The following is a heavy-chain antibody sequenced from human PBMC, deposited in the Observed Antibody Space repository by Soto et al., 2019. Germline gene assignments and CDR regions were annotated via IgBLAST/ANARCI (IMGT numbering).Heavy chain of an antibody. CDR3: ARLSRSSYYFDY. Sequence: EVQLVESGGGLVKPGGSLRLFWAASGFTFSSYAMNWVRQAPGKGLEWVSSISSSSSSIYYADSVKGRFTISRDNAKNSLYLQMNSLRAEDTAVYYCARLSRSSYYFDYWGQGTLVTVSS. CDR1: GFTFSSYA. V-gene: IGHV3-21*01. CDR2: ISSSSSSI. J-gene: IGHJ4*02. D-gene: IGHD2-2*01.